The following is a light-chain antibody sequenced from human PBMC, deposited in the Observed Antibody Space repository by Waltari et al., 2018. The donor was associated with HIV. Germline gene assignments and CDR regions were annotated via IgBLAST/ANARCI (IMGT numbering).Light chain of an antibody. Sequence: SYELTQPPSVSVSPGQTARITCSGAALPKKYAYWYQQKSGQAPVLVIYEDSKRPPGIPERFSGSSSGTMATLTISGAQVEDEADYYCYSTDSSGNHVVFGGGTKLTVL. J-gene: IGLJ2*01. V-gene: IGLV3-10*01. CDR3: YSTDSSGNHVV. CDR1: ALPKKY. CDR2: EDS.